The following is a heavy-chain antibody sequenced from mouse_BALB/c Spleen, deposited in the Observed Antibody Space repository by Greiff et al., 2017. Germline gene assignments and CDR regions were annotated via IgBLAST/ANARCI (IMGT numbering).Heavy chain of an antibody. CDR3: ARDGARDFDV. J-gene: IGHJ1*01. CDR2: ISNGGGST. CDR1: GFTFSSYT. D-gene: IGHD6-1*01. Sequence: EVKLVESGGGLVQPGGSLKLSCAASGFTFSSYTMSWVRQTPEQRLEWVAYISNGGGSTYYPDTVKGRFTISRDNAKNTLYLQMSSLKSEDTAMYYCARDGARDFDVWGAGTTVTVSS. V-gene: IGHV5-12-2*01.